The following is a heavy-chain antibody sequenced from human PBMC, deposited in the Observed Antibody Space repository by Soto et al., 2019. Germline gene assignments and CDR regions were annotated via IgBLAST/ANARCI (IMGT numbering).Heavy chain of an antibody. D-gene: IGHD2-15*01. Sequence: GGSLRLSCAASGFTFSSYSMNWVRQAPGKGLEWVSYISSSSSTIYYADSVKGRFTISRDNAKNSLYLQMNSLRDEDTAVYYCARVVPMAGGGRFYYGMDVWGQGTTVTVSS. V-gene: IGHV3-48*02. CDR1: GFTFSSYS. J-gene: IGHJ6*02. CDR2: ISSSSSTI. CDR3: ARVVPMAGGGRFYYGMDV.